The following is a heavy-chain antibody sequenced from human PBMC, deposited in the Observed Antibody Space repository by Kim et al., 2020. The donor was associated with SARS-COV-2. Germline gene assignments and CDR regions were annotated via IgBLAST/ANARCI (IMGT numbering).Heavy chain of an antibody. CDR2: ISGSGGST. CDR1: GFTFSSYA. Sequence: GGSLRLSCAASGFTFSSYAMSWVRQAPGKGLEWVSAISGSGGSTYYADSVKGRFTISRDNSKNTLYLQMNSLRAEDTTVYYCAKVNAYSGSYYHDYWGQGTLVTVSS. CDR3: AKVNAYSGSYYHDY. D-gene: IGHD1-26*01. V-gene: IGHV3-23*01. J-gene: IGHJ4*02.